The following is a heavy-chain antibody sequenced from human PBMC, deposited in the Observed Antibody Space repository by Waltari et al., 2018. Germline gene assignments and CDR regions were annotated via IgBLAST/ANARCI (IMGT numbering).Heavy chain of an antibody. CDR1: GFTFSGYW. V-gene: IGHV3-74*01. CDR2: INGDGRNT. D-gene: IGHD4-17*01. Sequence: EVPLVESGGGLVQPGGSLRLSCAASGFTFSGYWMHWVRQAPGKGLVWVSGINGDGRNTNYADSVKGRFTISRDNAKNTLYLQMNSLRAEDTAVYYCVRGGGTYGDWDYWGLGTLVTVSS. CDR3: VRGGGTYGDWDY. J-gene: IGHJ4*02.